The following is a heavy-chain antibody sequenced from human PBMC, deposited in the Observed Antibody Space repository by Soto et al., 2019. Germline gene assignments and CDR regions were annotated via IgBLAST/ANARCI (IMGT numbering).Heavy chain of an antibody. J-gene: IGHJ4*02. V-gene: IGHV3-7*05. CDR1: GFTFSTYW. Sequence: EVQLVESGGGLVQPGGSLRLSCAASGFTFSTYWMNWVRQAPGKGLEWVANIKQDGSEKNYVDSVKGRFTISRDNAKNSLDLQMNSLRAEDTAVYYCASDRAMDDYWGQGTLVTVSS. CDR2: IKQDGSEK. CDR3: ASDRAMDDY. D-gene: IGHD5-18*01.